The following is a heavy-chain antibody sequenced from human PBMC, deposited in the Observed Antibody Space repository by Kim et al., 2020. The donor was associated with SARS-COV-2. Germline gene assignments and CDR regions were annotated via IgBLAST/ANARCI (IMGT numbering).Heavy chain of an antibody. CDR2: ISGTVDST. V-gene: IGHV3-23*01. CDR3: AKDPVMVRGTLITYYFDY. Sequence: GGSLRLSCAASGFTFSNYAMSWVRQAPGKVLAWVSAISGTVDSTYYADSVRGRFTISRDNSKNTVYLEMSSLRAEDTGVYYCAKDPVMVRGTLITYYFDYWGQGNLVTVSS. D-gene: IGHD3-10*01. J-gene: IGHJ4*02. CDR1: GFTFSNYA.